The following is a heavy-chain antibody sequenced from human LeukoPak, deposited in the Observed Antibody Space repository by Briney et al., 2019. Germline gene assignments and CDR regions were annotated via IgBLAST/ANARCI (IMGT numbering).Heavy chain of an antibody. D-gene: IGHD3-10*01. V-gene: IGHV1-46*01. CDR1: GYTFTSYY. J-gene: IGHJ4*02. CDR2: INPSGGST. Sequence: ASVKVSCRASGYTFTSYYMHWVRQAPGQGLEWMGIINPSGGSTSYAQKFQGRVTMTRDTSTSTAYMELSSLRSEDTAVYYCARDLYYGSGSYGWPNYWGQGTLVTVSS. CDR3: ARDLYYGSGSYGWPNY.